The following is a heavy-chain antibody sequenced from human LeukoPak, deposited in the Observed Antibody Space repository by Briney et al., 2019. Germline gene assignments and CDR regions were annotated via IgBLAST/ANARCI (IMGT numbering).Heavy chain of an antibody. CDR1: AGSCRDYY. D-gene: IGHD6-13*01. J-gene: IGHJ5*02. V-gene: IGHV4-34*01. Sequence: SETLSLTCVVTAGSCRDYYWSWIRQSPGKGLEWIGEINRSGTTDNPSLKSRVTMSIDTSKNQFSLKLTSMTAADTAVYYCARGRRMYSRAQNWFDPWGQGSLVTVSS. CDR2: INRSGT. CDR3: ARGRRMYSRAQNWFDP.